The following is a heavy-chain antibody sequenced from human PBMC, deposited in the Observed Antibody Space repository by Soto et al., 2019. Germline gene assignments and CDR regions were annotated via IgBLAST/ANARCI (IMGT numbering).Heavy chain of an antibody. J-gene: IGHJ5*02. CDR3: ARDRVGYSSSSWFDP. Sequence: EVQLVESGGGLVKPGGSLRLSCAASGFTFSSYSMNWVRQAPGKGLEWVSSISSSSSYIYYADSVKGRFTISRDNAKNSLDLQMNSLRAEDTAVYYCARDRVGYSSSSWFDPWGQGTLGTVSS. D-gene: IGHD6-13*01. CDR2: ISSSSSYI. V-gene: IGHV3-21*01. CDR1: GFTFSSYS.